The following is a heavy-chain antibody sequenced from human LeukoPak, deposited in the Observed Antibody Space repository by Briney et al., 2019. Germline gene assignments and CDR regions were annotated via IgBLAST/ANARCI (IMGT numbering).Heavy chain of an antibody. CDR2: ISGICGST. CDR3: GKEAAAAAPFDY. V-gene: IGHV3-23*01. D-gene: IGHD6-13*01. Sequence: GVSLRLSCAASGFTFSSYAMSWVRQAPGKGREWVSAISGICGSTFYADSVKGRFTISRDNSKNTLYPQVHSLIAEDQAVDYYGKEAAAAAPFDYWVQGTLVTVPS. CDR1: GFTFSSYA. J-gene: IGHJ4*02.